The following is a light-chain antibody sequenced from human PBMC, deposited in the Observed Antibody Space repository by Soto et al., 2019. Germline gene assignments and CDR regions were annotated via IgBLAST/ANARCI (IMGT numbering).Light chain of an antibody. Sequence: QSALTQPPSASGSPGQSVTISCTGKNSDVGSYNYVSWYQQHPGKAPKLMIFEVSKRPSGVPDRFSGSKSGNTASLTVSGLQAEDEADYYCSSYAGTNTRYLFGTGTRSP. CDR1: NSDVGSYNY. J-gene: IGLJ1*01. V-gene: IGLV2-8*01. CDR3: SSYAGTNTRYL. CDR2: EVS.